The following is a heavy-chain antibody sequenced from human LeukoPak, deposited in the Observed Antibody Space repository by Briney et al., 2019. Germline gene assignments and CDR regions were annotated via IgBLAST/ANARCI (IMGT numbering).Heavy chain of an antibody. CDR2: IDGIGSGT. D-gene: IGHD4-11*01. V-gene: IGHV3-23*05. J-gene: IGHJ4*02. CDR1: GLTLSSLA. CDR3: AKYSRWAFGEQYFDS. Sequence: PGGSLRLSCAASGLTLSSLALGWVRQAPGKGLEWVSAIDGIGSGTYYTDSVNGRLTICRDNSKNTLYLQMNSLRVEHTAVYYCAKYSRWAFGEQYFDSWGQGTLVTVSS.